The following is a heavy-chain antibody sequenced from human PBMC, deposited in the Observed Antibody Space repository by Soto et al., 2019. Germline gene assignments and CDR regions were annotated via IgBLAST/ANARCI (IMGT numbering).Heavy chain of an antibody. D-gene: IGHD2-8*01. CDR1: WVHFRVAR. CDR2: IKSKHEGVTT. V-gene: IGHV3-15*01. J-gene: IGHJ4*02. Sequence: GAPRLSRVVSWVHFRVARVGWGRPPPGKGPEWGGRIKSKHEGVTTDYAAPVKGRFTISRDDSENTVSLEINSLRSEDTALYYCSTVILVTNVFIPYWGQGTPVTVSS. CDR3: STVILVTNVFIPY.